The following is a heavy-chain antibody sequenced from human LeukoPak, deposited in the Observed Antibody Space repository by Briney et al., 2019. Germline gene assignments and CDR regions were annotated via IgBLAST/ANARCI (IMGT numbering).Heavy chain of an antibody. CDR2: IYHSGIT. CDR3: AGGGAFDI. CDR1: GGSISSGGYS. D-gene: IGHD3-10*01. J-gene: IGHJ3*02. V-gene: IGHV4-30-2*01. Sequence: SRTLSLTCAVSGGSISSGGYSWSWIRQPPGKGLEWIGYIYHSGITYYNPSLKSRVPISVDRSKNQFSLKLSSVTAADTAVYYCAGGGAFDIWGQGTMVTVSS.